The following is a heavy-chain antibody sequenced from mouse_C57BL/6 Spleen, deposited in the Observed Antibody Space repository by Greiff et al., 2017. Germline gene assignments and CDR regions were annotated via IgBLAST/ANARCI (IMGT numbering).Heavy chain of an antibody. CDR3: AVEGESSFDV. CDR1: GYSITSGYY. V-gene: IGHV3-6*01. Sequence: EVQLVESGPGLVKPSQSLSLTCSVTGYSITSGYYWNWIRQFPGNKLAWMGYISYDGRNNYNPSLKNRIPITRDTSKNQFFLKLNSVTTEDTATYYCAVEGESSFDVWGTGTTVTVSS. D-gene: IGHD1-1*01. J-gene: IGHJ1*03. CDR2: ISYDGRN.